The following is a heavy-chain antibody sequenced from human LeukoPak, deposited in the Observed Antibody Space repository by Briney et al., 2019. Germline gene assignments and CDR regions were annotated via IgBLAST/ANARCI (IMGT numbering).Heavy chain of an antibody. CDR3: AGDLRRIAAAVSYMDV. CDR1: GYTFTSYG. J-gene: IGHJ6*03. V-gene: IGHV1-18*01. CDR2: ISAYNGNT. Sequence: ASVKVSCKASGYTFTSYGISWVRQAPGQGLEWMGWISAYNGNTNYAQKLQGRVTMTTDTSTSTAYMELRSLRSDDTAVYYCAGDLRRIAAAVSYMDVWGKGTTVTVSS. D-gene: IGHD6-13*01.